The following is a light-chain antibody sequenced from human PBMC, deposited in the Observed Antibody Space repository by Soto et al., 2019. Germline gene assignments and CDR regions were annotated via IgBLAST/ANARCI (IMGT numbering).Light chain of an antibody. CDR3: HQYGSSPLT. Sequence: EIVMTQSPATLSVSPGERATLSCRASQSVSSNLAWYQQKPGQAPRLLIYGASTRATGIPARFSGSGSGTEFTLTISRLEPEDFAVYHCHQYGSSPLTFGGGTKVDIK. CDR1: QSVSSN. CDR2: GAS. V-gene: IGKV3-15*01. J-gene: IGKJ4*01.